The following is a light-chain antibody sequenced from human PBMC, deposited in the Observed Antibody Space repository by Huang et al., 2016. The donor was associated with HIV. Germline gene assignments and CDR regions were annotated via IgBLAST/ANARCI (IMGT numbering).Light chain of an antibody. J-gene: IGKJ4*01. Sequence: IVLTQSPATLSWYPGERVTLSCRASQSVGNYIAWYQQHPGQSPKLLIYDTSTRAPGTPVRFSGSGSATDFTLTISRLESEDFAVYYCQQRSSGVTFGGGTKV. CDR1: QSVGNY. CDR3: QQRSSGVT. V-gene: IGKV3-11*01. CDR2: DTS.